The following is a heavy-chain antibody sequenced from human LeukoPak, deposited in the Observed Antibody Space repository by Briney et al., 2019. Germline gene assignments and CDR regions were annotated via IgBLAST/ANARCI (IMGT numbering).Heavy chain of an antibody. Sequence: PSKTLSLTCTVSGGSISSYYWSWIRQPPGKGLEWIGSIYHSGSTYYNPSLKSRVTISVDTSKNQFSLKLSSVTAADTAVYYCARDLFSRLSGYHDYWGQGTLVTVSS. J-gene: IGHJ4*02. CDR2: IYHSGST. D-gene: IGHD5-18*01. V-gene: IGHV4-38-2*02. CDR1: GGSISSYY. CDR3: ARDLFSRLSGYHDY.